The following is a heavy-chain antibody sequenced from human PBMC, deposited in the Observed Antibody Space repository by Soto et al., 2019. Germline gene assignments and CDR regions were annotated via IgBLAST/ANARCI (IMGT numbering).Heavy chain of an antibody. D-gene: IGHD6-19*01. CDR3: ARREAVAGSQFDF. Sequence: QLQLQESGPGLVKASETLSLTCSVSGGSISSGPYFWGWIRQSPGKGLEWIGSIYYSGPTSYSPSLKSRVTISVDTSKNPVSLKLTSVTAADTAVYYCARREAVAGSQFDFWGHGTLVTVSS. CDR1: GGSISSGPYF. CDR2: IYYSGPT. J-gene: IGHJ4*01. V-gene: IGHV4-39*02.